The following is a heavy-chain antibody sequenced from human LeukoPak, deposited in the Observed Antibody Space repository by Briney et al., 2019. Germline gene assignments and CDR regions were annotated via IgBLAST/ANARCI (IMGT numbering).Heavy chain of an antibody. D-gene: IGHD5/OR15-5a*01. CDR1: GFMFNNYA. J-gene: IGHJ6*03. Sequence: GGSLRLSCAASGFMFNNYAMSWFRQAPGKDLEWVSTITGGGDDTYSADSAKGRFTISRDNSKNTLSLQMHSLRAEDTAVYYCAKGVRLSSNYYMDVWGKGTTVTVSS. CDR2: ITGGGDDT. V-gene: IGHV3-23*01. CDR3: AKGVRLSSNYYMDV.